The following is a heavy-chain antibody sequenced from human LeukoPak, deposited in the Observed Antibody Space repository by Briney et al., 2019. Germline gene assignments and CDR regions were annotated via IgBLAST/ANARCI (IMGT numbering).Heavy chain of an antibody. CDR1: GFTLSNYW. J-gene: IGHJ4*02. Sequence: GMSLRLSCAASGFTLSNYWMGWVRQAPGKGLEWVANIKQDGSEKYYVDSVTGRFTISRDDAHNSLYLQMNSLRAEDTAVYYCARWATSFDLWGQGTLVTVSS. D-gene: IGHD1-26*01. CDR3: ARWATSFDL. V-gene: IGHV3-7*01. CDR2: IKQDGSEK.